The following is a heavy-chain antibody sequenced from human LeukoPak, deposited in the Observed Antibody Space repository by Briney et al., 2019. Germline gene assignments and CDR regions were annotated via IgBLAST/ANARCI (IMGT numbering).Heavy chain of an antibody. CDR1: GYTFTSYH. CDR3: AREAITIFGLVLTQTTKGPHRFDP. Sequence: ASVKVSCKASGYTFTSYHMHWVRQAPGQGLEWMGIINPSGGSTHYAQRFRGRVTMTRDMSTGTVYMELSSLTSEDTAVYYCAREAITIFGLVLTQTTKGPHRFDPWGEGTLVTVSS. V-gene: IGHV1-46*01. D-gene: IGHD3-3*01. CDR2: INPSGGST. J-gene: IGHJ5*02.